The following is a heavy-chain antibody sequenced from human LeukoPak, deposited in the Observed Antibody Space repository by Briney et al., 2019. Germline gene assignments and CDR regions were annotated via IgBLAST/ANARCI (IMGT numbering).Heavy chain of an antibody. J-gene: IGHJ4*02. CDR2: IRYDGSDK. CDR1: GFTFSSYA. CDR3: AKAPSRGYDTSGYYS. D-gene: IGHD3-22*01. V-gene: IGHV3-30*02. Sequence: PGGSLRLSCAASGFTFSSYAMSWVRQAPGKGLEWVSFIRYDGSDKYYADSVKGRFTISRDNSKNTLYLQMNSLRAEDTAVYHCAKAPSRGYDTSGYYSWGQGTLVTVSS.